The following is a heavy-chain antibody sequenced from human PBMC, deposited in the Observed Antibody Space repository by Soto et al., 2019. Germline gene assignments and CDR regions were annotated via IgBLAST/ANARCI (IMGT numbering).Heavy chain of an antibody. Sequence: GGSLRLSCAASGFTFSSYGMHWVRQAPGKGLEWVAVIWYDGSNKYYADSVKGRFTISRDNSKNTLYLQMNSLRAEDTAVYYCARENKDYDFWSGYKSSSYYFDYWGQGTLVTVSS. D-gene: IGHD3-3*01. CDR3: ARENKDYDFWSGYKSSSYYFDY. V-gene: IGHV3-33*01. CDR2: IWYDGSNK. CDR1: GFTFSSYG. J-gene: IGHJ4*02.